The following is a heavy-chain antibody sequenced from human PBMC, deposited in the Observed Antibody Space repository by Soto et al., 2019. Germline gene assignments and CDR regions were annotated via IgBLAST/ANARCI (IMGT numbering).Heavy chain of an antibody. D-gene: IGHD2-2*01. V-gene: IGHV3-15*07. Sequence: PGGSLRLSCAASGFTFSNAWMNWVRQAPGKGLEWVGRIKSKTDGGTTDYAAPVKGRFTISRDDSKNTLYLQMNSPKTEDTAVYYCTTGYGFVVVPAATPMDVWGQGTTVTVSS. CDR2: IKSKTDGGTT. J-gene: IGHJ6*02. CDR3: TTGYGFVVVPAATPMDV. CDR1: GFTFSNAW.